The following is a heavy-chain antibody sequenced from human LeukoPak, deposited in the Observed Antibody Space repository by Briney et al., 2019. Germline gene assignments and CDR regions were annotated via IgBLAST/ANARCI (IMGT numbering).Heavy chain of an antibody. CDR2: IYSGGST. CDR3: AKDFNTKYSSGWYGDY. V-gene: IGHV3-66*01. Sequence: GGSLRLSCAASGFTVSSNYMSWVRQAPGKGLEWVSVIYSGGSTYYADSVKGRFTISRDNSKNTLYLQMNSLRAEDTAVYYCAKDFNTKYSSGWYGDYWGQGTLVTVSS. CDR1: GFTVSSNY. D-gene: IGHD6-19*01. J-gene: IGHJ4*02.